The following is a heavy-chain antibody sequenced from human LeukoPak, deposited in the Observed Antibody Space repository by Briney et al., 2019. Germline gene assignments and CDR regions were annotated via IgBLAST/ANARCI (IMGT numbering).Heavy chain of an antibody. V-gene: IGHV4-4*07. CDR2: IYTSGST. Sequence: SETLSLTCAVYGGSFSDYYWSWIRQPAGKGLEWIGRIYTSGSTNYNPSLKSRVTMSVDTSKNQFSLKLSSVTAADTAVYYCAREPGSYYNGARINYYMDVWGKGTTVTISS. D-gene: IGHD3-10*01. J-gene: IGHJ6*03. CDR1: GGSFSDYY. CDR3: AREPGSYYNGARINYYMDV.